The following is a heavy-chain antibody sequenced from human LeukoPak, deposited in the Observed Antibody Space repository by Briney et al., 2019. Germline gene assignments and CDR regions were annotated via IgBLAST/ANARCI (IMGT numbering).Heavy chain of an antibody. D-gene: IGHD4-11*01. V-gene: IGHV4-59*08. CDR2: IYYSGST. CDR1: GGSISSYY. Sequence: SETLSLTCNVSGGSISSYYWSWIRQPPGKGLEWIGYIYYSGSTNYNPSLKSRVTMSVDTAKNQFSLKLSSVTAADTAVYYCVRHAAAAVYSWFDPWGQGTQVTVSS. J-gene: IGHJ5*02. CDR3: VRHAAAAVYSWFDP.